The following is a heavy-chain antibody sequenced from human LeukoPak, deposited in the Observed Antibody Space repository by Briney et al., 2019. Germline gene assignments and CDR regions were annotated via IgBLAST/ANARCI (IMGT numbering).Heavy chain of an antibody. CDR3: ARVGRTMIVVRYYYGMDV. CDR2: IYYSGST. V-gene: IGHV4-39*07. Sequence: SETLSLTCTVSGGSISSSSYYWGWIRQPPGKGLEWIGSIYYSGSTYYNPSLKSRVTISVDTSKNQFSLKLSSVTAADTAVYYCARVGRTMIVVRYYYGMDVWGQGTTVTVSS. J-gene: IGHJ6*02. CDR1: GGSISSSSYY. D-gene: IGHD3-22*01.